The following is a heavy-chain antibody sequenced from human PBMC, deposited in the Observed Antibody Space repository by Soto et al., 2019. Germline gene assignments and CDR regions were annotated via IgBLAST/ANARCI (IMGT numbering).Heavy chain of an antibody. D-gene: IGHD3-10*01. V-gene: IGHV3-30*18. CDR1: GFTFSNYG. Sequence: GGSLRLSCAASGFTFSNYGMHWVRQAPGKGLEWVATISYDGSNKYYADSAKGRFTISRDKSKNTLYLQISSLRAEDTAVYYCAKVSPPTMVRGVIDYWGQGTLVTVSS. J-gene: IGHJ4*02. CDR3: AKVSPPTMVRGVIDY. CDR2: ISYDGSNK.